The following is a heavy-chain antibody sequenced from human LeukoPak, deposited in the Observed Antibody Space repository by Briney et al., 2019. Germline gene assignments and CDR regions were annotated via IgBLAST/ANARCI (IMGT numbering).Heavy chain of an antibody. CDR1: GGSISSYY. Sequence: PSETLSLTCTVSGGSISSYYWSWIRQPPGKGVEWIGYIHYSGSTNYYPSLKSRVTISVDTSKNQFSLKLSSVTAADTAMYYCARAGAGGMTDWGQGTMVTVSS. D-gene: IGHD1-20*01. J-gene: IGHJ3*01. CDR3: ARAGAGGMTD. CDR2: IHYSGST. V-gene: IGHV4-59*01.